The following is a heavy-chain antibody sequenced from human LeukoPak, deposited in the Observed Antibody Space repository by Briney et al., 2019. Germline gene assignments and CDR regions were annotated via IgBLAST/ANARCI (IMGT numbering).Heavy chain of an antibody. Sequence: SETLSLTCTVSGGSISSYYWSWIRQPAGKGLEWIGRIYTSGSTNYNPSLKSRVTMSVDTSKNQFSLKLSFVTAADTAVYYCARVGQGCSSTSCYDWFDPWGQGTLVTVSS. V-gene: IGHV4-4*07. D-gene: IGHD2-2*01. J-gene: IGHJ5*02. CDR3: ARVGQGCSSTSCYDWFDP. CDR1: GGSISSYY. CDR2: IYTSGST.